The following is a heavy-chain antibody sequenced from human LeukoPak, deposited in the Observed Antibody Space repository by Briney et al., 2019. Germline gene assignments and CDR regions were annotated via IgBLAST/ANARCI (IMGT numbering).Heavy chain of an antibody. V-gene: IGHV1-45*02. CDR2: ITPFNGNT. Sequence: ASVKVSCKASGDTFTSYSMHWVRQAPGQALEWMGWITPFNGNTNYAQKFQDRVTITRDRSMSTAYMELSSLRSEDTAMYYCAVWTPDSDYWGQGTLVTVSS. D-gene: IGHD3-16*01. CDR1: GDTFTSYS. CDR3: AVWTPDSDY. J-gene: IGHJ4*02.